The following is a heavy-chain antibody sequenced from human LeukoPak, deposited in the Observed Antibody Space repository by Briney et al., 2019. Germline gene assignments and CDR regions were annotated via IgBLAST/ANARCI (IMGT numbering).Heavy chain of an antibody. Sequence: GASVKVSCKASGYTFTNYGISWVRQAPGQGLEWMGWISTYNSNTNYAQKVQGRVTMTTDTSTSTAYMELRSLRSDDTAVYYCARGLWFGELHPFDPWGQGTLVTVSS. CDR3: ARGLWFGELHPFDP. D-gene: IGHD3-10*01. CDR2: ISTYNSNT. V-gene: IGHV1-18*01. J-gene: IGHJ5*02. CDR1: GYTFTNYG.